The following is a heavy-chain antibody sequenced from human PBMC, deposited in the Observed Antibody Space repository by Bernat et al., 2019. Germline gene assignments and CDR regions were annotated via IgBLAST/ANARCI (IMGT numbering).Heavy chain of an antibody. CDR1: GYTFTSYG. D-gene: IGHD2-15*01. CDR3: VRVEGYCSGGSCHTWFDS. Sequence: QVQLVQSGAEVKKPGASVKVSCKASGYTFTSYGISWVRQAPGQGLEWMGWINPYNGNTNYPQKLQGRVTVTTDTSTRTAYMELRSLRSDDTAVYYCVRVEGYCSGGSCHTWFDSWGQGTLVTVSS. J-gene: IGHJ5*01. CDR2: INPYNGNT. V-gene: IGHV1-18*01.